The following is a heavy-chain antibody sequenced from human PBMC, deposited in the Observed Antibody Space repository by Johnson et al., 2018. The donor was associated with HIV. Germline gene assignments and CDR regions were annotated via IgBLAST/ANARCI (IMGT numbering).Heavy chain of an antibody. CDR2: IIFDGVYK. CDR1: GFTFSSYG. V-gene: IGHV3-30*19. J-gene: IGHJ3*01. CDR3: AGDATPWGRDYVGYAFDL. D-gene: IGHD4-17*01. Sequence: QVQLVESGGDWVQPGRSLRLSCAASGFTFSSYGMHWVRQAPGKGLEWVAVIIFDGVYKHHAESVRGRFTISRDNSKATLYLQMNSMRAEDTAVYYCAGDATPWGRDYVGYAFDLWGQGTMVTVSS.